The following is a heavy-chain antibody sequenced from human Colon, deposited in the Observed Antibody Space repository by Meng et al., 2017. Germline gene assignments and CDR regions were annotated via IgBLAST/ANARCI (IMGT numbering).Heavy chain of an antibody. CDR2: IDWDDGK. V-gene: IGHV2-70*04. D-gene: IGHD2-8*01. CDR1: GFSLSTSGMR. CDR3: ARMFDARYGLFEF. J-gene: IGHJ4*02. Sequence: SGPTLVKPTQTLTLTCTCSGFSLSTSGMRVNWVRQPPGKALEWRARIDWDDGKFYSTSLGTRLTISKDTSKNQVVLTMTNVDPVDTATYYCARMFDARYGLFEFWGQGVLVTVSS.